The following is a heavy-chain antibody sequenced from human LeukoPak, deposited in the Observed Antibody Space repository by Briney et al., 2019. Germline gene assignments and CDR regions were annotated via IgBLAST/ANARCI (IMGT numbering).Heavy chain of an antibody. CDR3: ARAYANYGDY. CDR1: GYTFNAFF. V-gene: IGHV1-2*02. D-gene: IGHD3-10*01. CDR2: INPHSGDT. J-gene: IGHJ4*02. Sequence: ASVKVSCKASGYTFNAFFIHWVRQAPGQGLEWLGWINPHSGDTTHAQNFQGRVTMTRDTSISTIYMEVTSLISDDTAIYYCARAYANYGDYWGQGTLVTVSS.